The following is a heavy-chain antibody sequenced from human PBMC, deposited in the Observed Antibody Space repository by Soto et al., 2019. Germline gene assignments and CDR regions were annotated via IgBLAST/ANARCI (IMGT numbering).Heavy chain of an antibody. CDR1: GFKFRSYN. Sequence: EVQLVESGGGLVQPGGSLRLSCAASGFKFRSYNMNWVRQAPGKGLEWLSYISARGGDIYSADSVKGPVTISSDNANHLLSLEMTRLRDEDTAMYYCTRGATAVTTVRDYWGQGTLVTVSS. D-gene: IGHD4-17*01. J-gene: IGHJ4*02. CDR3: TRGATAVTTVRDY. CDR2: ISARGGDI. V-gene: IGHV3-48*02.